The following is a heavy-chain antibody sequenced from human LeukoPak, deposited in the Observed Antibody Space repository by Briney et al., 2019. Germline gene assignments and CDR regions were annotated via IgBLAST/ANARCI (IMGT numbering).Heavy chain of an antibody. D-gene: IGHD6-19*01. CDR2: ISGSGGST. Sequence: GGSLRLSCAASGFTFSSYAMSWVRQAPGKGLEWVSAISGSGGSTYYADSVKGRFTISRDNSKNTLYLQMNSLRAEDTAVYYCAKAIRGSGWYDGFDYWGQGTLVTVSS. CDR3: AKAIRGSGWYDGFDY. CDR1: GFTFSSYA. J-gene: IGHJ4*02. V-gene: IGHV3-23*01.